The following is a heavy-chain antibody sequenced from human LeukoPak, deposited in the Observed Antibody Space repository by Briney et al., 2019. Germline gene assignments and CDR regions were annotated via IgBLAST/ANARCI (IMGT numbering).Heavy chain of an antibody. D-gene: IGHD4-23*01. CDR2: ISSSGSTI. CDR3: ARGGYGGNSFDY. CDR1: GFTFSSYG. V-gene: IGHV3-48*03. Sequence: PGGSLRLSCAASGFTFSSYGMNWVRQAPGKGLEWVSYISSSGSTIYYADSVKGRFTISRDNAKNSLYLQMNSLRAEDTAVYYCARGGYGGNSFDYWGQGTLVTVSS. J-gene: IGHJ4*02.